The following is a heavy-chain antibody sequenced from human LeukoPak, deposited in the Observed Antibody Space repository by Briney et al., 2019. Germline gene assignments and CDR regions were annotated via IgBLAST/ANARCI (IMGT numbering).Heavy chain of an antibody. CDR2: INPNSGGT. CDR3: ARDYYDSSGYWGGYFDY. V-gene: IGHV1-2*02. D-gene: IGHD3-22*01. J-gene: IGHJ4*02. Sequence: ASVKVSCKASGYTFTGYYMHWVRQAPGQGLEWMGWINPNSGGTDYAQKFQGRVTITADKSTGTAYMELSSLRSEDTAVYYCARDYYDSSGYWGGYFDYWGQGTLVTVSS. CDR1: GYTFTGYY.